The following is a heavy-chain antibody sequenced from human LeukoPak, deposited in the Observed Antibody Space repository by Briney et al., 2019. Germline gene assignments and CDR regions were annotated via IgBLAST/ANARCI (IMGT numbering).Heavy chain of an antibody. D-gene: IGHD6-13*01. Sequence: PGGSLRLSCAATGFTFSSYAMSWVRQAPGKGLEWVSAMTGSGGSTYYADSVKGRFTISGDNSKNTLYLQMNSLRAEDTAVYYCARESSSTWYDSLDYWGQGTLVTVSS. CDR3: ARESSSTWYDSLDY. J-gene: IGHJ4*02. V-gene: IGHV3-23*01. CDR1: GFTFSSYA. CDR2: MTGSGGST.